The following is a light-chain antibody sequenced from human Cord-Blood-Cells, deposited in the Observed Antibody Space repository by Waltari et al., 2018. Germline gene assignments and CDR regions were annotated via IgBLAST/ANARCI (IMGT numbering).Light chain of an antibody. CDR3: ETWYSNTQL. Sequence: QPVLTQSSSASASLGSSVKLTCTLSSGHSSYIIAWHQPQPGKAPRYLMKLEGSGSYNKGSRVPDPFSGSSSGSDRYLTISNLQSEYEADYYCETWYSNTQLFGGGTKLTVL. CDR2: LEGSGSY. V-gene: IGLV4-60*03. J-gene: IGLJ3*02. CDR1: SGHSSYI.